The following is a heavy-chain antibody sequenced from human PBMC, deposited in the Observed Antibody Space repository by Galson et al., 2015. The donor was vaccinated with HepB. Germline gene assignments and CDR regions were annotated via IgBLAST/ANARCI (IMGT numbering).Heavy chain of an antibody. CDR2: IYPGDSDT. J-gene: IGHJ5*02. V-gene: IGHV5-51*01. Sequence: QSGAEVKKPGESLKISCKGSGYTFTNYWIGWVRQMPGKGLEWMGLIYPGDSDTRYSPSFQGQVTISADKSISTAYLQWSSLKASDTAMFYCAAGTTVTNNWFDPWGQGTLVTVSS. CDR1: GYTFTNYW. D-gene: IGHD4-17*01. CDR3: AAGTTVTNNWFDP.